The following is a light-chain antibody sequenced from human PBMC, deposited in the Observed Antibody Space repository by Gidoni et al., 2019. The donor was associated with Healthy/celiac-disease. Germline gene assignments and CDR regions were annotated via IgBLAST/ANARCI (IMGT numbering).Light chain of an antibody. Sequence: EMVLTQSPATLSLSPGARATLACRASQSVSSYLAWYQHKPGQAPRLLIYAASNRATGLPARFSGSWSGTDFPLTISRLEPEDFAVYYCQQRSTWLTFGGGTKVEIK. V-gene: IGKV3-11*01. CDR3: QQRSTWLT. J-gene: IGKJ4*01. CDR2: AAS. CDR1: QSVSSY.